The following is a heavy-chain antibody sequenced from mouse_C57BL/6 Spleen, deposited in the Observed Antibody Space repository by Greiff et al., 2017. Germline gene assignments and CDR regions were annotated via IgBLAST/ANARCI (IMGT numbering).Heavy chain of an antibody. J-gene: IGHJ4*01. CDR3: ASHYDYGYAMDY. D-gene: IGHD2-4*01. CDR1: GYSITSGYY. Sequence: EVQLQQSGPGLVKPSQSLSLTCSVTGYSITSGYYWNWIRQFPGNKLEWMGYISYDGSNNYNPSLKNRISITRDTSKNQFFLKLNSVTTEDTATYYCASHYDYGYAMDYWGQGTSVTVSS. V-gene: IGHV3-6*01. CDR2: ISYDGSN.